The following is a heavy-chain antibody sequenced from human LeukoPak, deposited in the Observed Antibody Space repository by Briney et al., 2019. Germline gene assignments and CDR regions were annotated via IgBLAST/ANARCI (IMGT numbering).Heavy chain of an antibody. CDR3: AREYSSDWPTRFDY. J-gene: IGHJ4*02. D-gene: IGHD6-19*01. V-gene: IGHV3-7*01. CDR1: GFTFSSYW. Sequence: GGSLRLSCAASGFTFSSYWMTWVRQAPGKGLEGVATIKQDGSERYYVDSVKGRFSIPRDNARNSLYLQMNSLRAEDTAVYYCAREYSSDWPTRFDYWGQGTLVTVSS. CDR2: IKQDGSER.